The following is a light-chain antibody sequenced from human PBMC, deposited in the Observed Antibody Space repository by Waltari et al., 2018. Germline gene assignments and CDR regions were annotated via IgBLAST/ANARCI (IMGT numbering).Light chain of an antibody. CDR2: DAS. Sequence: EIVLTQSPGTLSLSPGERATLSCRASQSVSSTYLAWYQQKPGRAPTLLIYDASKRATGIPDRFSGSGSGTDFTLTISRLEPEDFVVYHCQQYGSLPLTFGQGTRLEIK. V-gene: IGKV3-20*01. J-gene: IGKJ5*01. CDR1: QSVSSTY. CDR3: QQYGSLPLT.